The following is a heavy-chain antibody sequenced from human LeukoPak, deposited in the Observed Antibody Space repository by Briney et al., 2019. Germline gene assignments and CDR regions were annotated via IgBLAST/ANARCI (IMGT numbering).Heavy chain of an antibody. V-gene: IGHV7-4-1*02. Sequence: ASVKVSCKASGYSFTDYAINWMRQAPGQGVEWMGWINSHTGNPTYARGFTGGFVFSLDSSVTTAYVQISGLKAEDTAVYYCAREERGSSGWYTHYWGQGTLVTVSS. CDR2: INSHTGNP. D-gene: IGHD6-19*01. J-gene: IGHJ4*02. CDR1: GYSFTDYA. CDR3: AREERGSSGWYTHY.